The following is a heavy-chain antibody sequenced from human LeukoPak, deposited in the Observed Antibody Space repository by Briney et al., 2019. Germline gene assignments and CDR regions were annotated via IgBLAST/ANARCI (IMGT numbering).Heavy chain of an antibody. CDR2: IYYSGST. V-gene: IGHV4-39*01. D-gene: IGHD6-19*01. CDR1: GGSISSSSYY. J-gene: IGHJ4*02. Sequence: PSETLSLTCTVSGGSISSSSYYWGWIRRPPGKGLEWIGSIYYSGSTYYNPSLKSRVTISVDTSKNQFSLKLSSVTAADTAVYYCARQSIAVARWGQGTLVTVSS. CDR3: ARQSIAVAR.